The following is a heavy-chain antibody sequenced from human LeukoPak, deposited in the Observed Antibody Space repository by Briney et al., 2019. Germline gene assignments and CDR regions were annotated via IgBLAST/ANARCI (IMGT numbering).Heavy chain of an antibody. D-gene: IGHD5-18*01. CDR2: LYIGGNT. V-gene: IGHV3-53*01. CDR1: GLSVSNNY. Sequence: LSGGSLRLSCVASGLSVSNNYMNWVRQAPGEGLEWVSALYIGGNTYYVDSVRGRFTISRDNSKNTLYLQMNSLRAEDTAIYYCMAAAGYNYGQCWGQGTLVTVSS. J-gene: IGHJ4*02. CDR3: MAAAGYNYGQC.